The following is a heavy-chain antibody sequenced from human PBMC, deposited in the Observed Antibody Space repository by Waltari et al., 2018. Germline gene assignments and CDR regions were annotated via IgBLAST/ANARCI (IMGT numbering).Heavy chain of an antibody. CDR1: GYSISSGYY. D-gene: IGHD2-8*02. Sequence: QVQLQESGPGLVKPSETLSLTCTVSGYSISSGYYWGWIRQPPGKGLEWIGSIYHSGSTYYNPSLKSRVTISVDTSKNQFSLKLSSVTAADTAVYYWARVDCTGGVCYYFDYWGQGTLVTVSS. CDR3: ARVDCTGGVCYYFDY. J-gene: IGHJ4*02. V-gene: IGHV4-38-2*02. CDR2: IYHSGST.